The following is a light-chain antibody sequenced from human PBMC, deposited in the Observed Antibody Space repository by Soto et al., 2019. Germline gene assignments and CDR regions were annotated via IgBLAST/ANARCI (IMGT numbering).Light chain of an antibody. V-gene: IGLV2-14*01. CDR1: SSDVGGYNY. Sequence: QSVLTNPASLSGSPGQSITISCTGTSSDVGGYNYVSWYQQQSGKAPKLMIHEVSNRPTGVSNRFSGSKSGNTASLTISGLQAEDEADYYCSSYTSSRAYVFGIGTKVTVL. J-gene: IGLJ1*01. CDR3: SSYTSSRAYV. CDR2: EVS.